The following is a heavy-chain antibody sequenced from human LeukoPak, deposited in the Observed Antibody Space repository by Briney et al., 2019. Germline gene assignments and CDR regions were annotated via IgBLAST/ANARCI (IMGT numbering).Heavy chain of an antibody. CDR1: VGSLSTYW. Sequence: PSETLSLTCTVSVGSLSTYWWTCIRQPPRKGLEWVGFVYYTGSANYNPSLRSRVTISVDTSKNQFSLKLTSVTAADTAVYYCARDPLNDYGDYGGDYWGQGALVTVSS. J-gene: IGHJ4*02. D-gene: IGHD4-17*01. CDR3: ARDPLNDYGDYGGDY. V-gene: IGHV4-59*01. CDR2: VYYTGSA.